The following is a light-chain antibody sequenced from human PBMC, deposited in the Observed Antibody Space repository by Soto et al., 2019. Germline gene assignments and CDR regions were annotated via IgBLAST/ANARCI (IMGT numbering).Light chain of an antibody. J-gene: IGLJ2*01. CDR1: SGHSSYA. CDR3: QTWGNGLVV. V-gene: IGLV4-69*01. CDR2: LSSDGSH. Sequence: QSVLTQSPSASASLGASVKLTCTLSSGHSSYAIAWHQQQPEKGPRYLMKLSSDGSHSKGDGIPDRFSGSSSGAERYLTISSLQSEDEADYYCQTWGNGLVVFGGGTKLTVL.